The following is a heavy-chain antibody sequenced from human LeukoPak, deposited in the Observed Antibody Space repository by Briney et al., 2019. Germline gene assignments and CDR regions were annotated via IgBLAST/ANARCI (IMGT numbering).Heavy chain of an antibody. V-gene: IGHV3-7*01. Sequence: GSLRLSCAASGFTFSSYWMSWVRQAPGKGLEWVANIKQDGSETYYVDSVKGRFTISRDNAKNLLYLEMNSLRAEDTALYYCARVDGSSSCPDYWGQGTLVTVSS. CDR2: IKQDGSET. CDR1: GFTFSSYW. CDR3: ARVDGSSSCPDY. D-gene: IGHD6-13*01. J-gene: IGHJ4*02.